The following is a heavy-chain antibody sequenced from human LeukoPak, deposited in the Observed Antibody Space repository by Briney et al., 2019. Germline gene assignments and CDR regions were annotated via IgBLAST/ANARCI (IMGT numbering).Heavy chain of an antibody. Sequence: QPGGSLRLSCAASGFTFSNYGMNWVRQAPGKGLEWVAVISYDGSNEYYADSVKGRFTISRDTSRNTLYLQMNSLRVEDAAVYYCARDDAQVAVTDFPPKDYYGIDVCGLGSTVTVSS. CDR2: ISYDGSNE. V-gene: IGHV3-30*03. CDR3: ARDDAQVAVTDFPPKDYYGIDV. CDR1: GFTFSNYG. J-gene: IGHJ6*01. D-gene: IGHD4-11*01.